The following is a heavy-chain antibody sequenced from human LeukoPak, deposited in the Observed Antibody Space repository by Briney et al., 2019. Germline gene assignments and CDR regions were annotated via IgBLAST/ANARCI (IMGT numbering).Heavy chain of an antibody. J-gene: IGHJ4*02. Sequence: GGSLRLSCAASGFTFSSYSMNWVRQAPGKGLEWVSSISSSSSYIYYADSVKGRFTISRDNAKNSLYLQMNSLRAEDTAVYYCARGVSMVRAYFDYWGQGTLVTVSS. CDR2: ISSSSSYI. V-gene: IGHV3-21*01. CDR3: ARGVSMVRAYFDY. D-gene: IGHD3-10*01. CDR1: GFTFSSYS.